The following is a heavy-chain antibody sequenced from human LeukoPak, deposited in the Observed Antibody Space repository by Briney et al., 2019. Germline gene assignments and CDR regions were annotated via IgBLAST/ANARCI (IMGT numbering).Heavy chain of an antibody. CDR3: ARGSRYYDSSGYYYDY. J-gene: IGHJ4*02. Sequence: GASVKVSCKASGGTFSSYAISWVRQAPGQGLEWMGGIIPIFGTANYAQKFQGRVTITTDESTSTAYMELSSLRSEDTAAYYCARGSRYYDSSGYYYDYWGQGTLVTVSS. V-gene: IGHV1-69*05. D-gene: IGHD3-22*01. CDR1: GGTFSSYA. CDR2: IIPIFGTA.